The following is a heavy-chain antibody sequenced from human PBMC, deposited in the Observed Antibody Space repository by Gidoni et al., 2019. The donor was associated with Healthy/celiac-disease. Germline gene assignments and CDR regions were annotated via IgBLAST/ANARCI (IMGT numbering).Heavy chain of an antibody. CDR2: IYYSGSP. Sequence: QLQLQESCPGLVKPSEPLSLTCTVSGGSISSSSYYSGWIRQPPGKGLEWIGSIYYSGSPYYNPSLKSRVTISVDTSKNQFSLKLSSVTAADTAVYYCASLGASADIDYWGQGTLVTVSS. CDR3: ASLGASADIDY. J-gene: IGHJ4*02. V-gene: IGHV4-39*01. D-gene: IGHD6-25*01. CDR1: GGSISSSSYY.